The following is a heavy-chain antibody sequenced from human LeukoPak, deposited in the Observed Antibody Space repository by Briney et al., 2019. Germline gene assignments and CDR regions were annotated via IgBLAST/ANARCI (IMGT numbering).Heavy chain of an antibody. CDR2: INWNGYST. J-gene: IGHJ6*02. CDR1: GFSFDDYG. V-gene: IGHV3-20*04. CDR3: ARPYEIGDYYNGMDV. Sequence: GGSLRLSCAASGFSFDDYGMNWVRQAPGKGLEWVSGINWNGYSTAYAGSVKGRFTISRDNAKNSLFLQMNSLRAEDTALYYCARPYEIGDYYNGMDVWGHGTTVIVSS. D-gene: IGHD3-9*01.